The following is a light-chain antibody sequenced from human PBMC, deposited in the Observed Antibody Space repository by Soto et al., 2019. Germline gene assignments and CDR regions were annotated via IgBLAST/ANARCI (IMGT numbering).Light chain of an antibody. V-gene: IGKV1-9*01. CDR3: QQLNSYPWT. Sequence: DIQLTQSPSFLCASVGDRVTITCRASQAISSYLAWFQQRPGKAPKVLIYAASTLQSGVPSRFSGSASGTEFTLTISSLQPEDFATYFCQQLNSYPWTFGQGTKVEIK. J-gene: IGKJ1*01. CDR1: QAISSY. CDR2: AAS.